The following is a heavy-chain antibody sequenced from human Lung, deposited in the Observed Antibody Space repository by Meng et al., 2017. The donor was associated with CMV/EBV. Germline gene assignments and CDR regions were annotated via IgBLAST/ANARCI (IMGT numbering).Heavy chain of an antibody. V-gene: IGHV1-18*01. CDR2: ISAYNGNT. Sequence: ASVKVSCKASGYTFTSYGISWVRQAPGQGLEWMGWISAYNGNTNYAQKLQGRVTMTTDTSTSTAYMELRSLRSDDTAVYYCARDGEQQFDYCYYGMDVWGQGTTVTVSS. CDR1: GYTFTSYG. D-gene: IGHD6-13*01. CDR3: ARDGEQQFDYCYYGMDV. J-gene: IGHJ6*02.